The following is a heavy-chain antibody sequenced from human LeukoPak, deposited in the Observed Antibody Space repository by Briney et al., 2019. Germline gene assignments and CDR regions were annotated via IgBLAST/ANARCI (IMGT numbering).Heavy chain of an antibody. V-gene: IGHV4-39*07. Sequence: SETLSLTCTVSGGSISSGSYYWSWIRQPPGKGLEWIGSIYHSGSTYYNPSLKSRVTISVDTSKNQFSLKLSSVTAADTAVYYCARDLENYDILTGYPYWYFDLWGRGTLVTVSS. CDR2: IYHSGST. CDR3: ARDLENYDILTGYPYWYFDL. CDR1: GGSISSGSYY. D-gene: IGHD3-9*01. J-gene: IGHJ2*01.